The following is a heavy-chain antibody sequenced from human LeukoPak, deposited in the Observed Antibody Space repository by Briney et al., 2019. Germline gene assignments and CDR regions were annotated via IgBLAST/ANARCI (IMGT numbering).Heavy chain of an antibody. CDR1: GYTLTNYY. D-gene: IGHD3-16*01. CDR3: ARVSIHLGVDAFDI. Sequence: ASVKVSCKASGYTLTNYYIHWVRQAPGQGLEWMGIINPSGGGTSYAQKFQGRVTMTRDTSTSTVYMELSSLRSEDTAVYYCARVSIHLGVDAFDIWGQGTMVAVSS. CDR2: INPSGGGT. V-gene: IGHV1-46*01. J-gene: IGHJ3*02.